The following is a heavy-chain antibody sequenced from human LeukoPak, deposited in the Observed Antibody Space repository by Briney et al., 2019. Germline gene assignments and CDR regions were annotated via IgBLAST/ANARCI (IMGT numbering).Heavy chain of an antibody. V-gene: IGHV3-33*08. J-gene: IGHJ4*02. Sequence: PGGPLRLSCAASGFNFSSYGMHWVPQAPGKGLEWVAAIWYDGSIQYYADSVKGRFTISRDNSKNTLYLQMDSLRAEDTAVYYCARAGYCSGGSCYGSDYWGQGTLVSVSS. D-gene: IGHD2-15*01. CDR3: ARAGYCSGGSCYGSDY. CDR1: GFNFSSYG. CDR2: IWYDGSIQ.